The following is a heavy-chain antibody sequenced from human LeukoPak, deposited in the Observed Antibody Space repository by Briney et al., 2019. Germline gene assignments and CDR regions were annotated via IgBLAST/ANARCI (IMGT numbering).Heavy chain of an antibody. V-gene: IGHV3-7*01. CDR3: ARTRTGYSGYDTPDYYYYYYMDV. CDR2: IKQDGSEK. J-gene: IGHJ6*03. D-gene: IGHD5-12*01. CDR1: GFTFSSYW. Sequence: QPGGSLRLSCAASGFTFSSYWMSWVRQAPGKGLEWVANIKQDGSEKYYVDSVKGRFTISRDNAKNSLYLQMNSLRAEDTAVYYCARTRTGYSGYDTPDYYYYYYMDVWGKGTTVTVSS.